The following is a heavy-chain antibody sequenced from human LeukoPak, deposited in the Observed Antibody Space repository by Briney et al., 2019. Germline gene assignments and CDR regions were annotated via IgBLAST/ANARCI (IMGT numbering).Heavy chain of an antibody. V-gene: IGHV4-59*08. D-gene: IGHD4-11*01. J-gene: IGHJ4*02. CDR1: GGSISSYY. CDR3: ARPHSPPYPPDY. CDR2: IYYSGST. Sequence: SETLSLTCTVSGGSISSYYWSWIRQPPGTGQEWIGYIYYSGSTNYNPSLKSRVTISVDTSKNQFSLKLSSVTAADTAVYYCARPHSPPYPPDYWGQGTLVTVSS.